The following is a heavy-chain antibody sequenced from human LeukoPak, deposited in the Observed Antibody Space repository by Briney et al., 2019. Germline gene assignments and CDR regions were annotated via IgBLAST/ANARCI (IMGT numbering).Heavy chain of an antibody. CDR1: GFTFSSYG. V-gene: IGHV3-30*18. CDR2: ISNDAGNY. Sequence: GGSLRLSCAASGFTFSSYGMHWVRQAPGKGLEWVALISNDAGNYYYADSVKGRFTISRDSSKNTLYLQMNSLRAEDTAVYFCAKDRRLYDILTPFDYWGQGTLVTVSS. J-gene: IGHJ4*02. CDR3: AKDRRLYDILTPFDY. D-gene: IGHD3-9*01.